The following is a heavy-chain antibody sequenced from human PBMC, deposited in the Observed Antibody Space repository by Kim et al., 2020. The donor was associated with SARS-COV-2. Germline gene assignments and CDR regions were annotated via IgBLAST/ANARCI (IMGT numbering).Heavy chain of an antibody. CDR1: GFTFSSYA. CDR2: ISGSGGST. V-gene: IGHV3-23*01. CDR3: ATQRVNYYDSSGHLGWGAFDI. J-gene: IGHJ3*02. Sequence: GGSLRLSCAASGFTFSSYAMSWVRQAPGKGLEWVSAISGSGGSTYYADSVKGRFTISRDNSKNTLYLQMNSLRAEDTAVYYCATQRVNYYDSSGHLGWGAFDIWGQGTMGTVSS. D-gene: IGHD3-22*01.